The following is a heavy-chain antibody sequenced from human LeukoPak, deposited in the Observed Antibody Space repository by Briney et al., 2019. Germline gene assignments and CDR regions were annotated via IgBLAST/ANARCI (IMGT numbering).Heavy chain of an antibody. V-gene: IGHV3-21*01. D-gene: IGHD5-18*01. CDR3: ARDRSGYTFDD. CDR1: GFIFSSYS. J-gene: IGHJ4*02. Sequence: GGSLRLSCAASGFIFSSYSMNWVRQAPGKGLEWVSSISSTGNYIYYADSVKGRFTISRDNAKNSLYLQMNSLRAEDTAVYYCARDRSGYTFDDWGQGTLVTVSS. CDR2: ISSTGNYI.